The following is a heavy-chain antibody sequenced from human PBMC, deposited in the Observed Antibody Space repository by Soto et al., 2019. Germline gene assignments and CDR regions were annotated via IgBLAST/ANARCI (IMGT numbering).Heavy chain of an antibody. CDR1: GFTFSSYS. CDR3: ARDPQPPIAAAGTGSWGYYGMDV. Sequence: PGGSLRLSCAASGFTFSSYSMNWVRQAPGKGLEWVSYISSSSSTIYYADSVKGRFTISRDNAKNSLYLQMNSLRDEDTAVYYCARDPQPPIAAAGTGSWGYYGMDVWGQGTTVTVSS. CDR2: ISSSSSTI. V-gene: IGHV3-48*02. D-gene: IGHD6-13*01. J-gene: IGHJ6*02.